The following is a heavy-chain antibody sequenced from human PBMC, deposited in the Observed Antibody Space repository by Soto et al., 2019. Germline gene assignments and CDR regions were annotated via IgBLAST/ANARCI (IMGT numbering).Heavy chain of an antibody. J-gene: IGHJ4*02. Sequence: QITLKESGPTLVRPTQTLTLTCAFSGFSLSTSGVGVGWIRQPPGKALEWLAVIYWDDSKHYSPCLRSRLTITNDTSKNQVVLTTTNMDPLDTDTYYCAHKGPEDWPLDYWGPGTLVTVSS. D-gene: IGHD3-9*01. V-gene: IGHV2-5*02. CDR2: IYWDDSK. CDR3: AHKGPEDWPLDY. CDR1: GFSLSTSGVG.